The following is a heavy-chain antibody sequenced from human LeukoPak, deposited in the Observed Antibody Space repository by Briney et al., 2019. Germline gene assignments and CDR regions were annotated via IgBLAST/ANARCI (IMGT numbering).Heavy chain of an antibody. V-gene: IGHV3-21*01. D-gene: IGHD5-24*01. CDR3: ARDHRRQGDETIKYFQH. Sequence: GGSLRLSCAASGFTFSSYSMNLVRRAPGKGLEWVSSTSSSSSYIYYADSVKGRFTISRDNAKNSLYLQMNSLRAEDTAVYYCARDHRRQGDETIKYFQHWGQGTLVTVSS. CDR2: TSSSSSYI. J-gene: IGHJ1*01. CDR1: GFTFSSYS.